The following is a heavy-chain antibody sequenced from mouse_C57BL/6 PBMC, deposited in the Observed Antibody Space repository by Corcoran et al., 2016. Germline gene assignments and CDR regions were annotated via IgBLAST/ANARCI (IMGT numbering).Heavy chain of an antibody. Sequence: QIQLVQSGPELKKPGETVKISCKASGSTFTTYGMCWVKQAPGKGLKGMGWINTYSGVPTYADDFKGRFAFSLETSASTAYLQINNLKNEDTATYFCARGQFFPPFDYWGQGTTLTVSS. J-gene: IGHJ2*01. V-gene: IGHV9-3*01. CDR1: GSTFTTYG. CDR3: ARGQFFPPFDY. CDR2: INTYSGVP.